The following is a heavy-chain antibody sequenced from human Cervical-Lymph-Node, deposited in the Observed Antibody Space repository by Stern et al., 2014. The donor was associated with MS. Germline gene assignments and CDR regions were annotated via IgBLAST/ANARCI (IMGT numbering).Heavy chain of an antibody. CDR1: GFTFNSHA. D-gene: IGHD2-21*01. CDR2: ITGNGAAA. CDR3: AREDYCGAVGCANAYHYQGLDV. J-gene: IGHJ6*02. Sequence: EVQLLDSGGALVQPGGSLRLSCAASGFTFNSHAITWFLPSPGTCLAWVSAITGNGAAAYHADSVRGRFTISRDNSNNILYLQMSSLRVEDTAVYFCAREDYCGAVGCANAYHYQGLDVWGQGTTVTVSS. V-gene: IGHV3-23*01.